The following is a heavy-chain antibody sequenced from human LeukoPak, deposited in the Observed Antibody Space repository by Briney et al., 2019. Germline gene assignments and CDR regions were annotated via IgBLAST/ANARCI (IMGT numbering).Heavy chain of an antibody. CDR1: GFTFDDYA. Sequence: GGSLRLSCAASGFTFDDYAMHWVRQAPGKGLEWVSGISWNSGSIGCADSVKGRFTISRDNAKNSLYLQMNSLRTEDTALYYCAKDTKANIAVAGPYFDYWGQGTLVTVSS. CDR3: AKDTKANIAVAGPYFDY. CDR2: ISWNSGSI. J-gene: IGHJ4*02. V-gene: IGHV3-9*01. D-gene: IGHD6-19*01.